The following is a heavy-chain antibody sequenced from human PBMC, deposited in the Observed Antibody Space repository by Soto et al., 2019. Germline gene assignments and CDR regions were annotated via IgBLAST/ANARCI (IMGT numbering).Heavy chain of an antibody. CDR3: ARDFATHCSGSTCYPYAY. V-gene: IGHV3-7*03. Sequence: GGSLRLSCAASGFTFNTFWMSWVRQSPGKGLEWVANIKHDGSETYYVDSVKGRFTISGDNAKNSLFLQMNTLRTEDTAVYYCARDFATHCSGSTCYPYAYWGQGALVTVSS. CDR2: IKHDGSET. CDR1: GFTFNTFW. D-gene: IGHD2-15*01. J-gene: IGHJ4*02.